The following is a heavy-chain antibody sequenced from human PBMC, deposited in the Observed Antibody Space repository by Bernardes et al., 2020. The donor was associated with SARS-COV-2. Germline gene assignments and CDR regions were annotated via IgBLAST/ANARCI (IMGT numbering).Heavy chain of an antibody. CDR1: GFTFANYA. V-gene: IGHV3-23*01. Sequence: GGSLRLSCVGSGFTFANYAMTWVRQAPGRGLEWVSSIKGSGDTKYKADSVKGRFTVSRDNSKNTLYLQMDSLRAEDTALYYCARDPNGDYVGAFDNWGQGIRVTVSS. J-gene: IGHJ3*02. CDR3: ARDPNGDYVGAFDN. D-gene: IGHD4-17*01. CDR2: IKGSGDTK.